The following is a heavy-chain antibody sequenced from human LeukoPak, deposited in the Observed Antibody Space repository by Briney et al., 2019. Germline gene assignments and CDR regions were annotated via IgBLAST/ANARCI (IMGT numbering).Heavy chain of an antibody. Sequence: GGSLRLSCAASGFTFSSYAMSWVRQAPGKGLEWVSVISGSGGSTYYADSVKGRSTIFRDISKNTLYLQMNSLRADDTAVYYCAKNFYYPTFWGQGTLVTVSS. D-gene: IGHD2-21*02. CDR1: GFTFSSYA. J-gene: IGHJ4*02. CDR2: ISGSGGST. V-gene: IGHV3-23*01. CDR3: AKNFYYPTF.